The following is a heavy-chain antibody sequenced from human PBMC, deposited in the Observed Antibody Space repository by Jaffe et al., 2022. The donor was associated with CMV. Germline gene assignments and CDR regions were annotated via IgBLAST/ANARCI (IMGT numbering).Heavy chain of an antibody. Sequence: QLQLQESGPGLVKPSETLSLTCTVSGGSISSSSYYWGWIRQPPGKGLEWIGSIYYSGSTYYNPSLKSRVTISVDTSKNQFSLKLSSVTAADTAVYYCARLVGSGWSQDFDYWGQGTLVTVSS. D-gene: IGHD6-19*01. CDR1: GGSISSSSYY. CDR2: IYYSGST. J-gene: IGHJ4*02. V-gene: IGHV4-39*01. CDR3: ARLVGSGWSQDFDY.